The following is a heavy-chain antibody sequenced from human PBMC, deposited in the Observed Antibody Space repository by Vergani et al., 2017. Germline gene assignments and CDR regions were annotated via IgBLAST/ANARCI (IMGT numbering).Heavy chain of an antibody. CDR1: GFTFSSYS. J-gene: IGHJ5*02. CDR3: ARDAHTDGSYGYNWFDP. Sequence: VQLVESGGGVVQPGRSLRLSCAASGFTFSSYSMNWVRQAPGKGLEWVSSISSSSTYIYYADSVKGRFTISRDNAKNSLYLQMNSLRADDTAVYYCARDAHTDGSYGYNWFDPWGQGTLVTVSS. D-gene: IGHD1-26*01. CDR2: ISSSSTYI. V-gene: IGHV3-21*01.